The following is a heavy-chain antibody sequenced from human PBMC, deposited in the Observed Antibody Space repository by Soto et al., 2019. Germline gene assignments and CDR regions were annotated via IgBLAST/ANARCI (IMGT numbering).Heavy chain of an antibody. CDR1: GFTFSDYY. D-gene: IGHD3-22*01. J-gene: IGHJ3*02. CDR2: ISSSSSYT. Sequence: GGSLRLSCAASGFTFSDYYMSWIRQAPGKGLEWVSYISSSSSYTNYADSVKGRFTISRDNAKNSLYLQMNSLRAEDTAVYYCARDRREGSGVRNYYDSSGYYAFDIWGQGTMVTVSS. CDR3: ARDRREGSGVRNYYDSSGYYAFDI. V-gene: IGHV3-11*06.